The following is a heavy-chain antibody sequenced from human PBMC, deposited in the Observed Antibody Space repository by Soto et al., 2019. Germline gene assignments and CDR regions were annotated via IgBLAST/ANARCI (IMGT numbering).Heavy chain of an antibody. CDR3: ARVRVPAASMAGFDY. V-gene: IGHV4-34*01. Sequence: PSETPSITCAVCGGSVCGYYWSWIRQQPGKGLEWIGEINHSGSTNYNPSLKSRVTISVDTSKNQFSLKLSSVTAADTAVYYCARVRVPAASMAGFDYWGQGTLVTVSS. CDR1: GGSVCGYY. D-gene: IGHD2-2*01. CDR2: INHSGST. J-gene: IGHJ4*02.